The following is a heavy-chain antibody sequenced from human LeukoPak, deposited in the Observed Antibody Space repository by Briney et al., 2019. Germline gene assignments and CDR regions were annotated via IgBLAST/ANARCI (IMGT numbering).Heavy chain of an antibody. Sequence: SQTLSLTCTVSGGSISSGSYYWSWIRQPAGKGPEWIGRIYTSGSNNYNPSLKSRVTISVDTSKNQFSLKLSSVTAADTAVYYCAGEGSGYLSRFDYWGQGTLVTVSS. D-gene: IGHD3-3*01. V-gene: IGHV4-61*02. CDR1: GGSISSGSYY. J-gene: IGHJ4*02. CDR3: AGEGSGYLSRFDY. CDR2: IYTSGSN.